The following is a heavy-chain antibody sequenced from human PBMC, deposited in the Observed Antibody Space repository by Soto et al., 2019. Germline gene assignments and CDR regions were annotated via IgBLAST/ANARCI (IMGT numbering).Heavy chain of an antibody. CDR1: GFTFSSYS. Sequence: EVQLVESGGGLVKPGGSLRLSCAASGFTFSSYSMNWVRQAPGKGLEWVSSISSSSSYIYYADSVKGRFTISRDNAKNSLYLQMNSLRAEDTAVYYCARVGAWNYYFDYWGQGTLVTVSS. J-gene: IGHJ4*02. D-gene: IGHD1-1*01. CDR3: ARVGAWNYYFDY. V-gene: IGHV3-21*01. CDR2: ISSSSSYI.